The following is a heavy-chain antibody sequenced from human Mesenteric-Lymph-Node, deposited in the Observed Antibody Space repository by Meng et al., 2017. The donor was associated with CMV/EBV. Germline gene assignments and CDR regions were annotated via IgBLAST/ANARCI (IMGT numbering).Heavy chain of an antibody. CDR3: AKDDGYCSSTSCYPVWYFDL. D-gene: IGHD2-2*03. Sequence: RSDMKHGVRKAPGKGLDWGAVIWYDGSNKYYADSLRGRFTISRDNSKNTLYLQMNSLSAEDTAVYSCAKDDGYCSSTSCYPVWYFDLWGRGTLVTVSS. V-gene: IGHV3-33*06. J-gene: IGHJ2*01. CDR2: IWYDGSNK. CDR1: RSDM.